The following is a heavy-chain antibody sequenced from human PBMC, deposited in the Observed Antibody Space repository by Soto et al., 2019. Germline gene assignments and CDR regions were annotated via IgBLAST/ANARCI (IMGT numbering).Heavy chain of an antibody. Sequence: EVQLVESGGGLVQPGRSLRLSCAASGFRFDDYAMHWVRQAPGKGLEWVSGISYNSGSIGYADSVKGRFTISIDTAKNSLYLQMNSLRAEDTALYSCVKDIEENQLLYDAFDIWGQGTMVTVSS. CDR1: GFRFDDYA. J-gene: IGHJ3*02. V-gene: IGHV3-9*01. CDR2: ISYNSGSI. D-gene: IGHD2-2*02. CDR3: VKDIEENQLLYDAFDI.